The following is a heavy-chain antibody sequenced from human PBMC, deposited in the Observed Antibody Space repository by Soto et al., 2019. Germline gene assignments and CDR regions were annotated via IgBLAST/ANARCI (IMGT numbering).Heavy chain of an antibody. V-gene: IGHV4-59*08. CDR1: GGSISSYY. CDR2: IYYSGST. J-gene: IGHJ2*01. D-gene: IGHD3-22*01. Sequence: QVQLQESGPGLVKPSETLSLTCTVSGGSISSYYWSWIRQPPGKGLEWIGYIYYSGSTNYNPSLKRRVTIPVNTSKNHVSLKLSSVTAADTAVYSCARRLGDSSGYYYDLWGRGTLVTVSS. CDR3: ARRLGDSSGYYYDL.